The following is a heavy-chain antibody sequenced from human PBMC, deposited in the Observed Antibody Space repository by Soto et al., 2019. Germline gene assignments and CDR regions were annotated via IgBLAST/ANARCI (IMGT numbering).Heavy chain of an antibody. D-gene: IGHD6-13*01. CDR1: GYTFTSYD. V-gene: IGHV1-8*01. CDR3: ARIGIAAAGPYFDY. CDR2: MNPNSGNT. J-gene: IGHJ4*02. Sequence: VASVKVSCKASGYTFTSYDINWVRQATGQGLEWMGWMNPNSGNTGYAQKFQGRVTMTRNTSISTAYMELSSLRSEDTAVYYCARIGIAAAGPYFDYWGQGTLVTVSS.